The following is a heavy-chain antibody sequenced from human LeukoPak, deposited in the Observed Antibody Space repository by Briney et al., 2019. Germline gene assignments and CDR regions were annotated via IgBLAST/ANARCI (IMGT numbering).Heavy chain of an antibody. Sequence: SETLSLTCTVSGGSISPFYWSWIRQPPGKGLEFIGYIYNTESSHYNPSLRGRVTLSVDMSKNQFSLNLSSVTAADTAVYYCARGPYYTSSGIDYWGQGTLVTASS. D-gene: IGHD2-8*01. V-gene: IGHV4-59*01. CDR3: ARGPYYTSSGIDY. CDR2: IYNTESS. CDR1: GGSISPFY. J-gene: IGHJ4*02.